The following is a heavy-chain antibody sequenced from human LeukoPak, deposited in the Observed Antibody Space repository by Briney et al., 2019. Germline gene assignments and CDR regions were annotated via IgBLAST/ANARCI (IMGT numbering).Heavy chain of an antibody. CDR1: GFSLSTNRVV. J-gene: IGHJ4*02. Sequence: SGPTLVKPTQTLTLTCTFSGFSLSTNRVVVGWIRQPPGKALEWLALIYWNDDKRYSPSLKSRLTITKDTSQDQVVLTMTNMVPMDTATYYCAHASYYDFWSGYPFFDYWGQGTLVTVSS. V-gene: IGHV2-5*01. CDR2: IYWNDDK. CDR3: AHASYYDFWSGYPFFDY. D-gene: IGHD3-3*01.